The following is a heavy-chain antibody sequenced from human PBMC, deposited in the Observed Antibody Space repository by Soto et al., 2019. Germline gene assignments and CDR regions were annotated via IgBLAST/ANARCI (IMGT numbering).Heavy chain of an antibody. CDR2: VHYSGNT. CDR3: AREIMAADHFDY. J-gene: IGHJ4*02. V-gene: IGHV4-30-4*01. D-gene: IGHD6-13*01. Sequence: IQLHESGPGLVNPSETLSLTCTVSGGSIRSGDYYWSWIRQTPERGLEWCGYVHYSGNTFYNPSLKSRATISLDTSRNQFSLNLSSVTAADSAVYYCAREIMAADHFDYWGQGALVTVSS. CDR1: GGSIRSGDYY.